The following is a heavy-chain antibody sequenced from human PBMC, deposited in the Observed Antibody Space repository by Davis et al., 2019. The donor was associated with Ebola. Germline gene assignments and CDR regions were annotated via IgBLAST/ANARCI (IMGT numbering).Heavy chain of an antibody. J-gene: IGHJ4*02. D-gene: IGHD6-19*01. V-gene: IGHV3-21*01. CDR3: ARDSHSSGWYVFDY. CDR2: ISSSSSYI. Sequence: GESLKISCAASGFTFSSYSMNWVRQAPGKGLEWVSSISSSSSYIYYADSVKGRFTISRDNSKNTLYLQMNSLRAEDTAVYYCARDSHSSGWYVFDYWGQGTLVTASS. CDR1: GFTFSSYS.